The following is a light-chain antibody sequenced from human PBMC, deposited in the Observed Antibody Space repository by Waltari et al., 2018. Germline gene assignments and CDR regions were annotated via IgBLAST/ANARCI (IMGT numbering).Light chain of an antibody. CDR1: SSDVGGNDD. Sequence: QSALTQFPSASGSPGQSATISCTGTSSDVGGNDDISWYQQPPSKAPKVIIYEVYKRPSGVPDRFSGSKSGNTASLTVSGLQAEDEANYYCSSYAGKYVFGGGTKLTVL. J-gene: IGLJ3*02. CDR3: SSYAGKYV. CDR2: EVY. V-gene: IGLV2-8*01.